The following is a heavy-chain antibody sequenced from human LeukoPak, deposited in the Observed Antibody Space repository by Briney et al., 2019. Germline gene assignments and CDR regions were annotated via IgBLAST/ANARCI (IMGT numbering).Heavy chain of an antibody. CDR2: ISYSGST. D-gene: IGHD3-16*02. Sequence: SETLSLTCTVSGGSISSYYWSWIRQPPGKGLEWIGYISYSGSTNYNPSLKGRATMSVDTSKNQLSLKLNSVTAADTAVYYCARGSHSTFGGVIVILAAFDIWGQGTMVTVSS. CDR3: ARGSHSTFGGVIVILAAFDI. J-gene: IGHJ3*02. CDR1: GGSISSYY. V-gene: IGHV4-59*01.